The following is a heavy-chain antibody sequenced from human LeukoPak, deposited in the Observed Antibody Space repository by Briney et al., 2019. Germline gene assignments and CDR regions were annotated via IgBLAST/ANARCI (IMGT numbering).Heavy chain of an antibody. J-gene: IGHJ4*02. CDR2: IYYTGIT. CDR1: GGSIGSSGYC. CDR3: ARVAVDAFAI. D-gene: IGHD2-15*01. V-gene: IGHV4-31*03. Sequence: SETLSLTCTVSGGSIGSSGYCWSWIRQHPGKGLEWIGYIYYTGITYYNPSLESRLTMSVDTSKNQFSLKLSSVTAADTAVYYCARVAVDAFAIWGQGTLVTVSS.